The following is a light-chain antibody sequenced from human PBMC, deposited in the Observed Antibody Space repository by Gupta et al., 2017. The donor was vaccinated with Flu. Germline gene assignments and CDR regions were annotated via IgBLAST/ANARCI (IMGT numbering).Light chain of an antibody. CDR1: QGLVYSDGNTY. CDR2: LVS. J-gene: IGKJ1*01. Sequence: VVMTQSPLPLAVTLGQPASISCRSSQGLVYSDGNTYLHWIQQRPGQSPRRLIYLVSNRESGVPDRFSGRGSGTDFTLTISSVEADDVGIYYCKQGVHTPLAFGQWTKVKIK. CDR3: KQGVHTPLA. V-gene: IGKV2-30*01.